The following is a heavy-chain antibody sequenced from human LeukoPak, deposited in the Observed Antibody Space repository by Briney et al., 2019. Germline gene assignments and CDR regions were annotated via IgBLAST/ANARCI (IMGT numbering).Heavy chain of an antibody. CDR2: IYHSGIT. D-gene: IGHD2-8*01. V-gene: IGHV4-30-4*01. CDR3: ARTDLIGSFDL. J-gene: IGHJ2*01. CDR1: GGSVSSGENY. Sequence: SETLSLTCTVSGGSVSSGENYWSWIRQPPGKGLEWIGYIYHSGITYYNPSLKGRLTISIDTSKNQFSLKRRSVTVADTAVYYCARTDLIGSFDLWGRGTLATVSS.